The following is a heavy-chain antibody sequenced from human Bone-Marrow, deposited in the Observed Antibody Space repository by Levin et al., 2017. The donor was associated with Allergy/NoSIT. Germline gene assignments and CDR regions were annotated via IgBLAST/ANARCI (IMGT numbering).Heavy chain of an antibody. J-gene: IGHJ4*02. V-gene: IGHV3-7*02. CDR2: IRPDGSAK. D-gene: IGHD3-16*01. CDR1: GFMFGNSY. Sequence: PGGSLRLSCAASGFMFGNSYMTWVRQAPGKGLEWVGNIRPDGSAKFYVDSLKGRFTISRDNAKNSLYLQMNSLRVDDTAVYYCARFKFSDSAWGVDYWGQGTLVTVSS. CDR3: ARFKFSDSAWGVDY.